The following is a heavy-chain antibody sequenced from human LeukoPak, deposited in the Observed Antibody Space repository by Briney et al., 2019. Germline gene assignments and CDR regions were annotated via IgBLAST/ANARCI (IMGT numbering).Heavy chain of an antibody. CDR2: ISSSSSYI. CDR1: GFTFSSYS. V-gene: IGHV3-21*01. CDR3: ARDAMVRGVIGDY. J-gene: IGHJ4*02. D-gene: IGHD3-10*01. Sequence: GGSLGLSCAASGFTFSSYSMNWVRQAPGKGLEWVSSISSSSSYIYYADSVKGRFTISRDNAKNSLYLQMNSLRAEDTAVYYCARDAMVRGVIGDYWGQGTLVTVSS.